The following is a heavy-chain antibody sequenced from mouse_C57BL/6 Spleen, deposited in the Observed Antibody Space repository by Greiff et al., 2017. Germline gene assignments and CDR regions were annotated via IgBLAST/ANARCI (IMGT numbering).Heavy chain of an antibody. D-gene: IGHD3-3*01. V-gene: IGHV1-81*01. CDR1: GYTFTSYG. CDR2: IYPRSGNT. CDR3: ARSSSRPELSYYYAMDY. Sequence: VQLQQSGAELARPGASVKLSCKASGYTFTSYGISWVKQRTGQGLEWIGEIYPRSGNTYYNEKFKGKATLTADKSSSTAYMELRSLTSEDSAVYFCARSSSRPELSYYYAMDYWGQGTSVTVSS. J-gene: IGHJ4*01.